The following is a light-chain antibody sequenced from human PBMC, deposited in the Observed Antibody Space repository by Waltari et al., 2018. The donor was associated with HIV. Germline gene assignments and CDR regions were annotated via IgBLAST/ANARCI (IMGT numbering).Light chain of an antibody. V-gene: IGKV2-28*01. Sequence: DIVMTQSPLSLPVTPGEPASISCRSSQSLLHSNGYTHLDWYLQKPGQSPQLLIYLGSNRASGGPERFSGSGSGTNFTLRIGRVAAEDVGVYYCMQPLQTPWTFGQGTKVEIK. J-gene: IGKJ1*01. CDR3: MQPLQTPWT. CDR1: QSLLHSNGYTH. CDR2: LGS.